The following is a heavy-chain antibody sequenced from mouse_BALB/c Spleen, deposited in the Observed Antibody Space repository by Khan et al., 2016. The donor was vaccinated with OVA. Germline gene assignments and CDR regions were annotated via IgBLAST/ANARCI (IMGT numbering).Heavy chain of an antibody. V-gene: IGHV1-76*01. J-gene: IGHJ2*01. Sequence: QVQLKESGTELVRPGASVKLSCKTSGYIFTSYWIHWVKQRSGQGLEWIARIYPGTDNTYYSEKLRDKATLTADKSSSTAYMQLSSLKSEYSAGYFCARKETLYYFDYWGQGTTLTVSS. CDR3: ARKETLYYFDY. CDR2: IYPGTDNT. CDR1: GYIFTSYW.